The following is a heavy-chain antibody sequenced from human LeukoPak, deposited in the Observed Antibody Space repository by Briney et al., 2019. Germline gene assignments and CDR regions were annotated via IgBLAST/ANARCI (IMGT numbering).Heavy chain of an antibody. CDR2: ISGSGTI. D-gene: IGHD3-10*01. J-gene: IGHJ5*02. CDR1: GGSISGYY. CDR3: ARDSGTTGEVKFDP. V-gene: IGHV4-4*07. Sequence: SETLSLTCTVSGGSISGYYWSWIRQPAGKGLEWIGRISGSGTITYNPALQSRLTISIDTSKNQFFLKLMSVTAADTAVYYCARDSGTTGEVKFDPWGQGTLVTVSS.